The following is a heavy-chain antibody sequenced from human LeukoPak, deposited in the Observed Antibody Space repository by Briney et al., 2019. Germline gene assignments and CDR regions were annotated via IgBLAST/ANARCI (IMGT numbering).Heavy chain of an antibody. CDR1: GFTFSSYG. CDR3: ARDHSSGWYSDYFDY. J-gene: IGHJ4*02. V-gene: IGHV3-33*01. Sequence: GGSLSLSCAASGFTFSSYGMHWVRQAPGKGLEWVAVIWYDGSNKYYADSVKGRFTISRDNSKNTLYLQMNSLRAEDTAVYYCARDHSSGWYSDYFDYWGQGTLVTVSS. CDR2: IWYDGSNK. D-gene: IGHD6-19*01.